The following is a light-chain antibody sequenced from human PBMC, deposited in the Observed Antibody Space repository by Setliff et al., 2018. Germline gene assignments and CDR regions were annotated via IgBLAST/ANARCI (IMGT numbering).Light chain of an antibody. Sequence: SYELTQPPSVPVAPGKTARITCGGNNIGGKSVNWYQQKPGQAPVLVIYYDSDRPSGIPERFFGSNSGNTATLTISRVEAGDEADYYCQVWDSGSEHYGFGTGTK. V-gene: IGLV3-21*04. CDR2: YDS. CDR1: NIGGKS. J-gene: IGLJ1*01. CDR3: QVWDSGSEHYG.